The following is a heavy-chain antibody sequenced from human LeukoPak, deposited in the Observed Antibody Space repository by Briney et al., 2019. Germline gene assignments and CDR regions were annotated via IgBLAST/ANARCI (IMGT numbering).Heavy chain of an antibody. CDR2: IYSSGSA. J-gene: IGHJ4*02. CDR1: GGSINSNNYY. D-gene: IGHD3-3*01. CDR3: QSRYLEWLLEY. V-gene: IGHV4-39*01. Sequence: PSETLSLTCTVSGGSINSNNYYWGWIRQPPGKGLEWIGSIYSSGSAYYNPSLKSRVTISVDTSKNQFSLRLSSVTAADTVVYYCQSRYLEWLLEYWGQGTLVTVSS.